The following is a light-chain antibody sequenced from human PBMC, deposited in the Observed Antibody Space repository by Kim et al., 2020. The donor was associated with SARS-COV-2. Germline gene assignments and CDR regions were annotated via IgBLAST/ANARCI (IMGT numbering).Light chain of an antibody. CDR2: SAT. J-gene: IGKJ2*02. V-gene: IGKV1-39*01. CDR3: HQTYSYPRT. CDR1: QTIRSY. Sequence: SASGGDRVTLTCRASQTIRSYLNWYQQKPGKAPKLQIYSATSLQSGVPSKFSASGSGTDFSLTISSLQPEDFATYFCHQTYSYPRTFGQGTKLEI.